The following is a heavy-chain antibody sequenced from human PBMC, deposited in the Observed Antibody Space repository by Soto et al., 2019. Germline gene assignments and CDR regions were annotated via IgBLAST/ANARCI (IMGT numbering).Heavy chain of an antibody. J-gene: IGHJ6*02. V-gene: IGHV3-23*04. Sequence: EVQVVESGGGLVKPGGSLRLSCVFSGFTFSTYTMNWVRQAPGKGLEWVSSISSTAGRTSSYADSVKGRFAISRDFSDNTVYLQMNNLRVDDTAVYFCAKGVLSFHYGMEVWGQGTTVTVSS. CDR1: GFTFSTYT. CDR3: AKGVLSFHYGMEV. CDR2: ISSTAGRTS. D-gene: IGHD3-10*01.